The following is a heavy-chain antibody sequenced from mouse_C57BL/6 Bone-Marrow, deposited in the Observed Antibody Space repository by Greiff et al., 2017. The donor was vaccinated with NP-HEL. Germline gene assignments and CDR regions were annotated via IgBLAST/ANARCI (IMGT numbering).Heavy chain of an antibody. Sequence: PLHPSVSALSRPGASLTLSCTSSVYTFTVPIMYLVITRPGLGLAFIGRIYPVCGETNYNQKFMGKATFSVDRSSSTVYMVLNSLTSEDPAVYYCGKRGVLLYLAWFAYWGQGTLVTVSA. CDR3: GKRGVLLYLAWFAY. CDR1: VYTFTVPI. J-gene: IGHJ3*01. CDR2: IYPVCGET. D-gene: IGHD2-12*01. V-gene: IGHV1-11*01.